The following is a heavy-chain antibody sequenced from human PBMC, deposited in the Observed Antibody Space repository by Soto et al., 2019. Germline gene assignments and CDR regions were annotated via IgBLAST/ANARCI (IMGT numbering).Heavy chain of an antibody. D-gene: IGHD1-26*01. V-gene: IGHV3-33*01. CDR2: IWYDGSNK. CDR3: AREGGYRSGELLD. Sequence: QVQLVESGGGVVQPGRSLRLSCAASGFTFSSYGMHWVRQAPGKGLEWVAVIWYDGSNKYYADSVKGRFTISRDNSKNTLYLQMNSLRAEDTAVYYCAREGGYRSGELLDWGQGTLVTVPS. CDR1: GFTFSSYG. J-gene: IGHJ4*02.